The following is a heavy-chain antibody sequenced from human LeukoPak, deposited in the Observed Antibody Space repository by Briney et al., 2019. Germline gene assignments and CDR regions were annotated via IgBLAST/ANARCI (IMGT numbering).Heavy chain of an antibody. D-gene: IGHD3-22*01. CDR1: GFTFSSYE. J-gene: IGHJ6*03. CDR2: ISTSGSTK. CDR3: ARGYDSSGYYYLHYYYYYMDV. V-gene: IGHV3-48*03. Sequence: GGSLRLSCAASGFTFSSYEMNWVRQAPGKGLEWVSYISTSGSTKYYADSVKGRFTISRDNAKNSLYLQMNSLRAEDTAVYYCARGYDSSGYYYLHYYYYYMDVWGKGTTVTVSS.